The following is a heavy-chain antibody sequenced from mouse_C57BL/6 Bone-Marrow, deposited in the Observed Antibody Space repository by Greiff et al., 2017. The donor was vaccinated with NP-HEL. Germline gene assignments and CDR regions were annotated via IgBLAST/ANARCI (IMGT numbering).Heavy chain of an antibody. Sequence: EVHLVESGGGLVKPGGSLKLSCAASGFTFSSYAMSWVRQTPEKRLEWVATISDGGSYTYYPDNVKGRFTISRDNAKNNLYLQMSHLKSEDTAMYYCARDRGTVPFDYWGQGTTLTVSS. CDR2: ISDGGSYT. V-gene: IGHV5-4*01. CDR3: ARDRGTVPFDY. J-gene: IGHJ2*01. CDR1: GFTFSSYA. D-gene: IGHD1-1*01.